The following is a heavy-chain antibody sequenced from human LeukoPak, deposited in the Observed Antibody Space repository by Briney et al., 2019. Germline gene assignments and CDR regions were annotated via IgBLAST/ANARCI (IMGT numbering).Heavy chain of an antibody. Sequence: ASVKVSCKASGYTFTSYYMHWVRQAPGQGLERMGIINPSGGSTSYAQKFQGRVTMARDMSTSTVYMELSSLRSEDTAVYYCARHPQRYCSGGSCYSKSAYYYYYYMDVWGKGTTVTVSS. V-gene: IGHV1-46*01. J-gene: IGHJ6*03. D-gene: IGHD2-15*01. CDR2: INPSGGST. CDR3: ARHPQRYCSGGSCYSKSAYYYYYYMDV. CDR1: GYTFTSYY.